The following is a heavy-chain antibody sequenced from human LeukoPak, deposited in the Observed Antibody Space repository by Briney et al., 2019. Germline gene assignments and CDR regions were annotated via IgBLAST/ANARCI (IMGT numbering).Heavy chain of an antibody. CDR1: GYTFTSYD. D-gene: IGHD6-19*01. CDR3: ASGRGLVAGTFDYYYGMDV. Sequence: ASVKVSCKASGYTFTSYDINWVRQATGQGLEWMGWMNPNSGNTGYAQKFQGRVTMTRNTSISTAYMELSSLRSEDTAVYYCASGRGLVAGTFDYYYGMDVWGQGTTVTVSS. J-gene: IGHJ6*02. V-gene: IGHV1-8*01. CDR2: MNPNSGNT.